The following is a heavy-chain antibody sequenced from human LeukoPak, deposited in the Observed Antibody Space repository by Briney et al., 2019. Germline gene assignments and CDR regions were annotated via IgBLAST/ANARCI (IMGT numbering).Heavy chain of an antibody. D-gene: IGHD2-2*01. CDR2: ISYDGSNK. Sequence: GGSLRLSCAASGFTFSSYGMHWVRQAPGKGLEWVAVISYDGSNKYYADSVKGRFTISRDNSKNTLYLQMNSLRAEDTAVYYCARYCSSTSCSNPWGQGTLVTVSS. J-gene: IGHJ5*02. CDR1: GFTFSSYG. V-gene: IGHV3-30*03. CDR3: ARYCSSTSCSNP.